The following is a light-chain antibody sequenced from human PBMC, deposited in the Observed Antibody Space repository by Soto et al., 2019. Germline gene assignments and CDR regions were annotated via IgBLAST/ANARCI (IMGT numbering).Light chain of an antibody. CDR2: DVN. CDR3: SSYTSATTYV. CDR1: SSDVGAYNY. J-gene: IGLJ1*01. V-gene: IGLV2-14*01. Sequence: QSVLTQPTSVSGSPGQSITISCTGTSSDVGAYNYDSWYQQHPGKVPKLISYDVNNRPSGVSNRFSGSKSGNTASLTISGLQTEDEADYYCSSYTSATTYVFGTGTKVTVL.